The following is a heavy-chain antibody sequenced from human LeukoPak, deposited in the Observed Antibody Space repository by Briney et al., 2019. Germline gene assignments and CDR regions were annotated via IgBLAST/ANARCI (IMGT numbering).Heavy chain of an antibody. J-gene: IGHJ6*03. CDR3: ARDSLDYYYYFDMDV. Sequence: PSETLSLTCTVSGGSISSYYWSWIRQPPGKGLEWIGYIYYSGSTNYNPSLKSRVTISVDTSKNQFSLKLSSVTAADTAVYYCARDSLDYYYYFDMDVWGKGTTVTVSS. V-gene: IGHV4-59*01. CDR1: GGSISSYY. CDR2: IYYSGST.